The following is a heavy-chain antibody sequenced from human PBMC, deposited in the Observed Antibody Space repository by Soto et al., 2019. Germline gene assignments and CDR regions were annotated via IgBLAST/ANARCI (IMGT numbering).Heavy chain of an antibody. J-gene: IGHJ4*02. CDR3: AKDGGIVPVTAAIGEYYFEC. V-gene: IGHV3-30*18. Sequence: PEGSLRRSWAPSVFTFSSYGLQCVRQSPGKWLEWVAVISYDGSNKYYADSVKGRFNISRDNSKNTLYLQMNSLRAEDTAVYYCAKDGGIVPVTAAIGEYYFECLGQETLAIVS. D-gene: IGHD2-2*02. CDR2: ISYDGSNK. CDR1: VFTFSSYG.